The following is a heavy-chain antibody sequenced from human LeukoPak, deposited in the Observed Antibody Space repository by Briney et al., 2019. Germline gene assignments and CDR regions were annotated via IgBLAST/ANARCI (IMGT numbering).Heavy chain of an antibody. CDR1: GGSISSYY. V-gene: IGHV4-59*01. CDR3: ARAVQQPASCFDY. D-gene: IGHD6-13*01. CDR2: IYYSGST. Sequence: SETLSLTCTVSGGSISSYYWSWIRQPPGKGLEWIGYIYYSGSTNYNPSLKSRVTISVDTSKNQFSLKLSSVTAADTAVYYCARAVQQPASCFDYWGQGTLVTVSS. J-gene: IGHJ4*02.